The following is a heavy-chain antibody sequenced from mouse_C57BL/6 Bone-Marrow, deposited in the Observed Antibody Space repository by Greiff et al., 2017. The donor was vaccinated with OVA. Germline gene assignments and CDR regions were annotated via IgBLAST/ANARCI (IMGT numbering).Heavy chain of an antibody. CDR3: ARGDYYGSNPYYAMDY. CDR2: IYPGDGDT. V-gene: IGHV1-82*01. D-gene: IGHD1-1*01. J-gene: IGHJ4*01. Sequence: QVQLQQSGPELVKPGASVKISCKASGYAFSSSWMNWVKQRPGKGLEWIGRIYPGDGDTNYNGKFKGKATLTADKSSSTAYMQLSSLTSEDSAVYFSARGDYYGSNPYYAMDYWGQGTSVTVSS. CDR1: GYAFSSSW.